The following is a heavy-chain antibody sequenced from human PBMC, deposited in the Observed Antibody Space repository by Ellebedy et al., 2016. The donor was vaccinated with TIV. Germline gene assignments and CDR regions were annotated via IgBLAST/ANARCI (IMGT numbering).Heavy chain of an antibody. CDR1: GFSFSSYW. CDR3: ATDGSYGDYLSPTHAFVI. D-gene: IGHD4-17*01. J-gene: IGHJ3*02. Sequence: GGSLRLSCAASGFSFSSYWMTWVRQAPGKGLEWVANIRLDGGDKYYVDSVKGRFTVSRDNAKNSLFLHMTSLRADDTAVYYCATDGSYGDYLSPTHAFVIWGQGTTVTVSS. CDR2: IRLDGGDK. V-gene: IGHV3-7*01.